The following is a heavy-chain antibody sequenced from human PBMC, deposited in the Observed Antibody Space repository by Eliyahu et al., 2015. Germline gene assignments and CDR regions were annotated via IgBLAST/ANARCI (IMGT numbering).Heavy chain of an antibody. Sequence: QVQLVESGGGVVQPGRSLRLSCAASGFTFSSXGMHWVRQAPGKGLEWVAVISYDGSNKYYADSVKGRFTISRDNSKNTLYLQMNSLRAEDTAVYYCAKEVDTQWGISSYFDYWGQGTLVTVSS. J-gene: IGHJ4*02. CDR2: ISYDGSNK. D-gene: IGHD5-18*01. V-gene: IGHV3-30*18. CDR1: GFTFSSXG. CDR3: AKEVDTQWGISSYFDY.